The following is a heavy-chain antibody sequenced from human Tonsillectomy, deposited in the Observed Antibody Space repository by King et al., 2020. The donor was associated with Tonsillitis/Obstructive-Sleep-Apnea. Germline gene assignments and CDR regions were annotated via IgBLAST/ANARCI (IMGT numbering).Heavy chain of an antibody. J-gene: IGHJ6*03. CDR3: ARPPAAIRGYYYYYMDV. V-gene: IGHV1-69*01. CDR1: GGTFSSYA. CDR2: IIPIFGTA. D-gene: IGHD2-2*02. Sequence: QLVQSGAEVKKPGSSVKVSCKASGGTFSSYAISWVRQAPGQGLEWMGGIIPIFGTANYAQKFQGRVTITADESTSTAYMVLSSLRSEDTAVYYCARPPAAIRGYYYYYMDVWGKGTTVTVSS.